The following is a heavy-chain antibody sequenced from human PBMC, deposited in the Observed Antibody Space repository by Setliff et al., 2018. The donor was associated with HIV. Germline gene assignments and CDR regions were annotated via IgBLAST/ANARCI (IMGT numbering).Heavy chain of an antibody. V-gene: IGHV1-18*01. D-gene: IGHD5-12*01. CDR2: ISGYTGIT. CDR3: SIDVIGGWLRPMPDY. J-gene: IGHJ4*02. Sequence: ASVKVSCKISGYIFSHYGVTWVRQAPGQGLEYMGYISGYTGITHYAQSFQGRVTMTTDTSTSTAYMELRSLRSEDTAVYYCSIDVIGGWLRPMPDYWGTGTLVTVSS. CDR1: GYIFSHYG.